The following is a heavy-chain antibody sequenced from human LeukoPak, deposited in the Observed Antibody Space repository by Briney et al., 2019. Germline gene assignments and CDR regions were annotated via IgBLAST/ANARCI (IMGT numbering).Heavy chain of an antibody. J-gene: IGHJ4*02. Sequence: GGSLRLSCAASGLTVSRNYMSWVRQAPGKGLEWVSVIYSGGSTYYADSVKGRFTISRDNSKNTLYLQMNSLRAEDTAMYYCATSRRDSSPTPYYFDYWGQGTLVTVSS. V-gene: IGHV3-53*01. CDR2: IYSGGST. D-gene: IGHD6-13*01. CDR1: GLTVSRNY. CDR3: ATSRRDSSPTPYYFDY.